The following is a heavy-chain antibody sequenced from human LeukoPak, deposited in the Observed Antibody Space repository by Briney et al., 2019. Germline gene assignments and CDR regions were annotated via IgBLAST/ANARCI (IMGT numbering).Heavy chain of an antibody. V-gene: IGHV3-53*05. D-gene: IGHD2-2*01. CDR1: GGSFSGHY. CDR2: IFSGDNT. CDR3: ARDFGRGYCSSTSCYGWFDP. J-gene: IGHJ5*02. Sequence: PSETLSLTCAVYGGSFSGHYWSWVRQAPGKGLEWVSVIFSGDNTYYADSVKGRFTISRDNSKNTLYLQMNSLRAEDTAVYYCARDFGRGYCSSTSCYGWFDPWGQGTLVTVSS.